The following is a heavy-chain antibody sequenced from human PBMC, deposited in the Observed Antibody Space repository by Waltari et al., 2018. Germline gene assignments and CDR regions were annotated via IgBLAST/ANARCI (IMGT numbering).Heavy chain of an antibody. CDR2: IYYSGST. V-gene: IGHV4-31*03. CDR1: GGSISSGGYY. D-gene: IGHD4-17*01. J-gene: IGHJ4*02. CDR3: ARDEGKTTVAPGYFDY. Sequence: QVQLQESGPGLVKPSQTLSLTCTVSGGSISSGGYYWSWIRQHPGKGLEWIGYIYYSGSTYYNPSLKSRVTISVDTSKNQFSLKLSSVTAADTAVYYCARDEGKTTVAPGYFDYWGQGTLVTVSS.